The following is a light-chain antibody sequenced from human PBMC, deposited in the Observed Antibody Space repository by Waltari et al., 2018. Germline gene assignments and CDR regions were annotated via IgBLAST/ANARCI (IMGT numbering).Light chain of an antibody. J-gene: IGLJ2*01. CDR1: TSNIGTNT. V-gene: IGLV1-44*01. CDR2: RNT. CDR3: FSYADGRSLV. Sequence: QSVLTQPPSASGTPGQRVTISCSGSTSNIGTNTVNWYQQLPRTAPNLRIYRNTQRPAGVPDRFSGSKSGNPASLTISKLQAEDEADYYCFSYADGRSLVFGGGTKLTVL.